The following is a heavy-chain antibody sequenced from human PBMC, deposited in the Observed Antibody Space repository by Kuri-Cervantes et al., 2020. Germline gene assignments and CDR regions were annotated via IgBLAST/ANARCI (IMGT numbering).Heavy chain of an antibody. CDR2: INPNSGGT. D-gene: IGHD3-10*01. V-gene: IGHV1-2*02. CDR3: ARGRNYYSLYYYMDV. J-gene: IGHJ6*03. CDR1: GYTFTGYY. Sequence: ASVKVSCKASGYTFTGYYMHWVRQAPGQRLEWMGWINPNSGGTNYAQKFQGRVTMTRDTSISTAYMELSRLRSEDTAVYYCARGRNYYSLYYYMDVWGKGTTVTVSS.